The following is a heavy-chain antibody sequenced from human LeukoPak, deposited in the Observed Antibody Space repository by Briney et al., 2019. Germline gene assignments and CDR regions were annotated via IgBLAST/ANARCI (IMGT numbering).Heavy chain of an antibody. V-gene: IGHV4-34*01. CDR3: ARDLTYYYDSSGYPLGY. J-gene: IGHJ4*02. Sequence: PSETLSLTCAVYGGSFSGYYWSWIRQPPGKGLEWIGEINHSGSTNYNPSLTSRVTISVDTSKNQFSLKLSSVTAADTAVYYCARDLTYYYDSSGYPLGYWGQGTLVTVSS. CDR1: GGSFSGYY. CDR2: INHSGST. D-gene: IGHD3-22*01.